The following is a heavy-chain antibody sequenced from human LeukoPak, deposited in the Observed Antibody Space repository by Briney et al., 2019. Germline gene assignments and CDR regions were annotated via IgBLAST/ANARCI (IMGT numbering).Heavy chain of an antibody. J-gene: IGHJ4*02. D-gene: IGHD1-1*01. CDR3: ARGSGYRVDY. CDR2: IYSGGNT. Sequence: PGGSLRLSCAASGFIVSSNYMSWVRQAPGKGLEWVSVIYSGGNTYYADSVKGRFTISRDNSKNTLYLQMNSLRAEDTAVYYCARGSGYRVDYWGQGTLVTVSS. CDR1: GFIVSSNY. V-gene: IGHV3-53*01.